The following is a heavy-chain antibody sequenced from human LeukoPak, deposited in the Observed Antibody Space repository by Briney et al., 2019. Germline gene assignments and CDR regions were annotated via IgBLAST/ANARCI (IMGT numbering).Heavy chain of an antibody. Sequence: PGGSLRLSCVASGLSVRGSYTSWVRQAPGKGLEWVSVIYSGDRTYYADSVKGRFTISRDTSKNTLYLQMNNLRADDTAMYYCTRDLTGTTWSENDYWGQGTLVTISS. CDR1: GLSVRGSY. CDR2: IYSGDRT. CDR3: TRDLTGTTWSENDY. J-gene: IGHJ4*02. D-gene: IGHD6-13*01. V-gene: IGHV3-53*01.